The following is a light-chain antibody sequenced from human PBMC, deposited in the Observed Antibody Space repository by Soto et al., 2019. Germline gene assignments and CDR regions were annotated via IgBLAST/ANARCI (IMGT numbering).Light chain of an antibody. CDR2: EVN. Sequence: QSALTQPASVSGSPGQSITFSCTGTSSDIGVYNYVSWYQQHPGKAPKLMIYEVNNRPSGVSNRFSGSKSGNTASLTISGLQAEAEADYYCSSYTTSNTYVFGTGTKVTVL. J-gene: IGLJ1*01. CDR3: SSYTTSNTYV. CDR1: SSDIGVYNY. V-gene: IGLV2-14*01.